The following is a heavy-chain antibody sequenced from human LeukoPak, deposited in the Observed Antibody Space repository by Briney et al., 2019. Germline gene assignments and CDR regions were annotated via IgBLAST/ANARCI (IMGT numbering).Heavy chain of an antibody. Sequence: GESLKISCQGSGYSFTSYWIGWVREMPGKGLEWMGIIYPGDSDTRYSPSFQGQVTISADKSISTAYLQWSSLKASDTAMYFCAKSRSGYHLDHWGQGTLVTVSS. J-gene: IGHJ4*02. CDR1: GYSFTSYW. CDR2: IYPGDSDT. CDR3: AKSRSGYHLDH. D-gene: IGHD3-22*01. V-gene: IGHV5-51*01.